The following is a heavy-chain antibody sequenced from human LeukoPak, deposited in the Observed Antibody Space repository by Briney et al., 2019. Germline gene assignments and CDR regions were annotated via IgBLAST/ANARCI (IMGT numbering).Heavy chain of an antibody. CDR1: GFTFSSYA. CDR3: ARAAVVAAIQAWFDP. CDR2: ISYDGSNK. J-gene: IGHJ5*02. D-gene: IGHD2-15*01. Sequence: GGSLRFSCAASGFTFSSYAMHWVRQAPGKGLEWVAVISYDGSNKYYADSVKGRFTISRDNSKNTLYLQMNSLRAEDTAVYYCARAAVVAAIQAWFDPWGQGTLVTVSS. V-gene: IGHV3-30*01.